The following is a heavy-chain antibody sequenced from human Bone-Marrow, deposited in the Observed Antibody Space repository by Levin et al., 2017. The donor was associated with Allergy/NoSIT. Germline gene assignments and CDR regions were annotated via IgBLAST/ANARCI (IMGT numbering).Heavy chain of an antibody. Sequence: SCKASGYTFTGYYIHWVRQAPGQGLQWMGWMNPRSGDTHYAQQFQGRVTMPRDTSINTAYMELNSLTSDDTAVYYCAFTYAPAGDAFDFWGQGTMVTVSS. D-gene: IGHD2-2*01. CDR2: MNPRSGDT. J-gene: IGHJ3*01. V-gene: IGHV1-2*02. CDR1: GYTFTGYY. CDR3: AFTYAPAGDAFDF.